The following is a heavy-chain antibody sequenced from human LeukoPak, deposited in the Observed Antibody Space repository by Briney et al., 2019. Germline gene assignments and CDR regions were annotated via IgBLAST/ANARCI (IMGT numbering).Heavy chain of an antibody. D-gene: IGHD2-15*01. Sequence: GGSLRLSCAASGFTFGNSWVHWVRQAPGQGLVWVSLINADGSTATYADSVKGRFTISRDNARNTLSLQMNSLTIEDTAVYYCVVVVEPPDSDGFDVWGQGTMITVSS. CDR2: INADGSTA. J-gene: IGHJ3*01. CDR1: GFTFGNSW. V-gene: IGHV3-74*01. CDR3: VVVVEPPDSDGFDV.